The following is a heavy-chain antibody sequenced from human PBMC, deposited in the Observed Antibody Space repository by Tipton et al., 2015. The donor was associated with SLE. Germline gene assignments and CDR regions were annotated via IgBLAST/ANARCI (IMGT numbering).Heavy chain of an antibody. CDR1: GFTFSSYA. CDR3: ARDITQWLVHDYYYGMDV. CDR2: ISSSGSTI. D-gene: IGHD6-19*01. V-gene: IGHV3-48*03. Sequence: SLRLSCAASGFTFSSYAMSWVRQAPGKGLEWVSYISSSGSTIYYADSVKGRFTISRDNAKNSLYLQMNSLRAEDTAVYYCARDITQWLVHDYYYGMDVWGQGTTVTVSS. J-gene: IGHJ6*02.